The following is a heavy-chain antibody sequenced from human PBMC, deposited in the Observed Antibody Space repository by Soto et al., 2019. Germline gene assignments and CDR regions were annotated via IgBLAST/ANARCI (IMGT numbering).Heavy chain of an antibody. CDR1: GGSISSYY. CDR2: IYYSGST. Sequence: QVQLQESGPGLVKPSETLSLTCTVSGGSISSYYWSWIRQPPGKGLEWIGYIYYSGSTNYNPSLKSRVTISVDTSKNQFSLKLSSVTAADTAVYYCARGYYDFWSGPRAWYFDYWGQGTLVTVSS. V-gene: IGHV4-59*01. CDR3: ARGYYDFWSGPRAWYFDY. J-gene: IGHJ4*02. D-gene: IGHD3-3*01.